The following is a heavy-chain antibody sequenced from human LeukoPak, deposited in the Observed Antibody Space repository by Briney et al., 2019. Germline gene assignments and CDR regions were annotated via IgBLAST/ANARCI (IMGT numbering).Heavy chain of an antibody. V-gene: IGHV3-30-3*01. J-gene: IGHJ1*01. D-gene: IGHD6-13*01. CDR1: GFTFNRYT. CDR2: ISFDGNDN. CDR3: ARGGGSSWYAFLQH. Sequence: GSLRLSCAASGFTFNRYTMHWLRQAPGKGLEWVAVISFDGNDNYYSDSVKGRFTISRDNAKNSLYLQMNSLRAEDTALYHCARGGGSSWYAFLQHWGQGTLVTVSS.